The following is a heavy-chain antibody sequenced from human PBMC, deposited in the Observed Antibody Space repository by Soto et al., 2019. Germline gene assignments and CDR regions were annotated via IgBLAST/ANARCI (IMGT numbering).Heavy chain of an antibody. D-gene: IGHD3-16*02. Sequence: GALRLSCAASGFTFSSYGMHWVRQAPGKGLEWVAVISYDGSNKYYADSVKGRFTISRDNSKNTAYMEVTSLRSEDTAVYYCATDLFPDYADAWVTFRPADYWGQGTQVTVSS. CDR1: GFTFSSYG. V-gene: IGHV3-30*03. CDR3: ATDLFPDYADAWVTFRPADY. J-gene: IGHJ4*02. CDR2: ISYDGSNK.